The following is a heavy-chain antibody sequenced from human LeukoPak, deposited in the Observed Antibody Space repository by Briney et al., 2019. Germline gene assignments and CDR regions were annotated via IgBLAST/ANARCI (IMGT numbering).Heavy chain of an antibody. CDR2: ISSTSAYI. J-gene: IGHJ5*01. V-gene: IGHV3-21*01. CDR1: GFALKSYS. D-gene: IGHD2-8*02. CDR3: ARVAVSGPTGWFDS. Sequence: AGGSLRLSCAGSGFALKSYSLTWVRQAPGKGLEWVSSISSTSAYIHYADSVKGRFTISRDNVDNVVYLEMNSLGAEDTATYYCARVAVSGPTGWFDSWGQGTLVIVSS.